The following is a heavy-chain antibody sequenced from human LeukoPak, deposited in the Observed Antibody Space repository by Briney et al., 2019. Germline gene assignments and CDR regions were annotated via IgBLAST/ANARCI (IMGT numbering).Heavy chain of an antibody. Sequence: PSETLSLTCAVYGGSFSGYYWSWIRQPPGKGLEWIEEINHSGSTNYNPSLKSRVTISVDTSKNQFSLKLSSVTAADTAVYYCARGFLHIAVAGIPRAFDIWGQGTMVTVSS. V-gene: IGHV4-34*01. D-gene: IGHD6-19*01. CDR1: GGSFSGYY. CDR2: INHSGST. J-gene: IGHJ3*02. CDR3: ARGFLHIAVAGIPRAFDI.